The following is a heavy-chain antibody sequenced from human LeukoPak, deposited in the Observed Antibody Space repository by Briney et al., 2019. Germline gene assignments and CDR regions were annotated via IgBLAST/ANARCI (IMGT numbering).Heavy chain of an antibody. CDR3: ARGGQRFGELLFDY. J-gene: IGHJ4*02. D-gene: IGHD3-10*01. Sequence: PGGSLRLSCAASGFDFSDYNMNWVRQTTGKGLEWVSSISSSSNDIYYADSLKGRFTISRDNAKSSVYLQMNSLGADDTAVYYCARGGQRFGELLFDYWGQGSLVTVSS. CDR2: ISSSSNDI. V-gene: IGHV3-21*01. CDR1: GFDFSDYN.